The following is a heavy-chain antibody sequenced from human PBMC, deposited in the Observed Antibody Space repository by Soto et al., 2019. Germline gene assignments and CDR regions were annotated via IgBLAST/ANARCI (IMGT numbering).Heavy chain of an antibody. Sequence: QLQLQESGPGLVKPSETLSLTCTVSGGSISSSSYYWGWIRQPPGKGLEWIGSIYYSGSTYYNPSLKSRVTISVVTSKNQFSLKLSSVTAADTAVYYCARQRALTRYYYYYYYMDVWGKGTTVTVSS. D-gene: IGHD7-27*01. V-gene: IGHV4-39*01. CDR3: ARQRALTRYYYYYYYMDV. CDR1: GGSISSSSYY. CDR2: IYYSGST. J-gene: IGHJ6*03.